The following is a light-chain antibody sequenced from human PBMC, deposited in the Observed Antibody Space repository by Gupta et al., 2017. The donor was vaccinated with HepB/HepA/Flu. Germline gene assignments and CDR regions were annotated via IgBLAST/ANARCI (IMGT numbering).Light chain of an antibody. J-gene: IGLJ3*02. V-gene: IGLV1-47*01. CDR3: SAWDDSLSGV. CDR1: SSNVGRHY. CDR2: RTN. Sequence: QSVLTQPPSASGTPGQRVTISCSGSSSNVGRHYVYWYLHLPGTAPKLIIYRTNERPSGVPDRFSGSKSGTSASLAISGLRAEDEGDYYCSAWDDSLSGVFGGGTKLTVL.